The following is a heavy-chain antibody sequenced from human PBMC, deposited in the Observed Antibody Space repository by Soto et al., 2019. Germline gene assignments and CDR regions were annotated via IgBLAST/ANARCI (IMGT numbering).Heavy chain of an antibody. J-gene: IGHJ3*01. D-gene: IGHD2-2*01. V-gene: IGHV3-30*18. CDR1: EFTFRSYG. CDR3: AKDEAPAAMDSVYAFDV. Sequence: GGSLRLSCAASEFTFRSYGMDWVRQAPGKGLEWVAFISYDGSKKFYADSVKGRFTISRDNSKKTLYPQMSSLRVDDTAVYYCAKDEAPAAMDSVYAFDVWGQGTMVTVS. CDR2: ISYDGSKK.